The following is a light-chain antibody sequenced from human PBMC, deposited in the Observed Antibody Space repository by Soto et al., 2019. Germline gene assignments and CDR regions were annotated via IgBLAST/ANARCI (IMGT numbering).Light chain of an antibody. V-gene: IGKV3-20*01. Sequence: EIVLTQSPDTLSLSPGERAALSCRASQSVRDNFLAWYQQKPGQSPRLLIYASISRATGIPGRFSGSGSETDFTLTIYRLEPEDFAVYYCQQYGSSPYTFGQGTKLEMK. CDR2: ASI. J-gene: IGKJ2*01. CDR3: QQYGSSPYT. CDR1: QSVRDNF.